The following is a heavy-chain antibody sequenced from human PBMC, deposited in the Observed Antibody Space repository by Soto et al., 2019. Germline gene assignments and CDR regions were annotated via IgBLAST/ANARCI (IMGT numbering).Heavy chain of an antibody. D-gene: IGHD3-10*01. V-gene: IGHV3-7*05. Sequence: EVQLVESGGGLVQPGGSLRLSCAASGFTFSDYWMSWVRQAPGKGLECVANIKRDGSEKYYVDPVKGRFTISRDNAKNSLYRQMNSRRAEDTAVYYCATSMGRGGNDYWGQGTLVTVSS. CDR1: GFTFSDYW. J-gene: IGHJ4*02. CDR3: ATSMGRGGNDY. CDR2: IKRDGSEK.